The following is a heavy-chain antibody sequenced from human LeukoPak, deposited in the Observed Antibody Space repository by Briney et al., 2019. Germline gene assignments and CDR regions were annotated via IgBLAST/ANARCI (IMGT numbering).Heavy chain of an antibody. CDR2: ITSTSTHI. J-gene: IGHJ4*02. CDR3: TRDFEY. CDR1: GFTFSSYE. Sequence: GGSLRLFCEASGFTFSSYEMNWVRQAPGKGLEWVSSITSTSTHIYYADSVKGRFTISRDNAKDSLYLQMNSLRGDDTAVYYCTRDFEYWGQGTLVTVSS. V-gene: IGHV3-21*06.